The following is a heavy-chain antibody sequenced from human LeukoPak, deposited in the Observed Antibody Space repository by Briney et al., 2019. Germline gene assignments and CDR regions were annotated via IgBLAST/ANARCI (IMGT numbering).Heavy chain of an antibody. CDR1: GFTFSSYA. CDR3: AKNYYGSGSPWDAFDI. D-gene: IGHD3-10*01. V-gene: IGHV3-23*01. CDR2: ISGSGGST. J-gene: IGHJ3*02. Sequence: PGGSLRLSCAASGFTFSSYAMSWVRQAPEKGLEWVSAISGSGGSTYYADSVKGRFTISRDNSKNTLYLQMNSLRAEDTAVYYCAKNYYGSGSPWDAFDIWGQGTMVTVSS.